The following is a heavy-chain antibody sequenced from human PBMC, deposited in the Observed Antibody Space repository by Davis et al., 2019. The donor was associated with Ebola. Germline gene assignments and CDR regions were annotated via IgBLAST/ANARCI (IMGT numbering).Heavy chain of an antibody. J-gene: IGHJ4*02. CDR3: ARYHVDTAITFDY. D-gene: IGHD5-18*01. V-gene: IGHV4-34*01. CDR2: INHSGST. CDR1: GGSFSGYY. Sequence: GSLRLSCAVYGGSFSGYYWSWIRQPPGKGLEWIGEINHSGSTNYNPSLKSRVTISVDTSKNQFSLKLSSVTAADTAVYYCARYHVDTAITFDYWGQGTLVTVSS.